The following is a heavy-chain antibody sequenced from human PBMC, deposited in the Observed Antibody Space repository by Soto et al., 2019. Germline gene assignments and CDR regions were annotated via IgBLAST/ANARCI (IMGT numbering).Heavy chain of an antibody. Sequence: QVQLVQSGAEVKQPGASVKVSCKASGYTFNNYGITWVRQAPGQGLEWMGWINAYNGHTNYAQKFQDRVAMTTDTSTRTVYMELRSLRSADTAVSYCARAMAPDHSDHWGQGTLVTGSS. CDR3: ARAMAPDHSDH. CDR2: INAYNGHT. CDR1: GYTFNNYG. J-gene: IGHJ4*02. V-gene: IGHV1-18*01.